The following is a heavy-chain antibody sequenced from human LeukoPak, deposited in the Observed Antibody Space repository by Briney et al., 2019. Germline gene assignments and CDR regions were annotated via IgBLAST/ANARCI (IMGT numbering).Heavy chain of an antibody. CDR1: GFTVSSNY. D-gene: IGHD3-22*01. Sequence: GGSLRLSCAASGFTVSSNYMSWVRQAPGKGLEWVSVIYSGGSTYYADSVKGRFTISRDNSKNTLYLQMNSLRAEDTAVYYCARLDPGSGNFYYDSSGHAFDIWGQGTMVTVSS. CDR2: IYSGGST. V-gene: IGHV3-66*04. CDR3: ARLDPGSGNFYYDSSGHAFDI. J-gene: IGHJ3*02.